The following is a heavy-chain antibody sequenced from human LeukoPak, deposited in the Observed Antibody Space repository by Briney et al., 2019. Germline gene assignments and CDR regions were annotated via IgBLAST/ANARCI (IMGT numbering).Heavy chain of an antibody. CDR3: ATPLFIGEPSLYWYFDL. CDR1: GGSISSSSYY. V-gene: IGHV4-39*01. Sequence: ETLSLTCTVSGGSISSSSYYWGWIRQPPGKGLEWIGSIYYSGSTYYNPSLKSRVTISVDTSKNQFSLKLSSVTAADTAVYYCATPLFIGEPSLYWYFDLWGRGTLVTVSS. CDR2: IYYSGST. D-gene: IGHD1-14*01. J-gene: IGHJ2*01.